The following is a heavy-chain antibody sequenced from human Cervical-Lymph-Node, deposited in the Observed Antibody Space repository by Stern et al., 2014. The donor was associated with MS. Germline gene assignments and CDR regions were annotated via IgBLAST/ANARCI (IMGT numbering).Heavy chain of an antibody. CDR2: IRSSSRTI. Sequence: EVQLVESGGGLVQPGGSLRLSCAASGFTFSSYSMNWVRQAPGKGLEWVSYIRSSSRTIYYADSVKGRFTISRDNSKNSLYLQMNSLRDEDTAVYYCARAEYSSSWYKLGYWGQGTLVTVSS. CDR3: ARAEYSSSWYKLGY. CDR1: GFTFSSYS. J-gene: IGHJ4*02. V-gene: IGHV3-48*02. D-gene: IGHD6-13*01.